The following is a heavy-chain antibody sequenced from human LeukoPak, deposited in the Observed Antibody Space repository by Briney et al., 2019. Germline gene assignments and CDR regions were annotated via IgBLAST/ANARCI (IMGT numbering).Heavy chain of an antibody. V-gene: IGHV4-4*02. CDR1: GGSIINSNW. CDR2: INHSGST. J-gene: IGHJ4*02. D-gene: IGHD6-19*01. Sequence: PSETLSLTCAVSGGSIINSNWWSWVRQPPGKGLEWIGEINHSGSTNYNPSLKSRVTISVDTSKNQFSLKLSSVTAADTAVYYCAASSGWPRFDYWGQGTLVTVSS. CDR3: AASSGWPRFDY.